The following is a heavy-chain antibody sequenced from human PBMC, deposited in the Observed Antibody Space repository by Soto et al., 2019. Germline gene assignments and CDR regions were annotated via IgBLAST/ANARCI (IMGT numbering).Heavy chain of an antibody. CDR1: GFTFSSYG. J-gene: IGHJ3*02. CDR3: AKDQTHAFDI. CDR2: ISDDGSDK. Sequence: QVQLVESGGGVVQPGRSLRLSCAASGFTFSSYGMYWIRQAPGKGLEWVAVISDDGSDKYYADSVKGRFTTSRDNSKNTLYLQMNSLRVEDTAVYYCAKDQTHAFDIWGQGTMVTVSS. V-gene: IGHV3-30*18.